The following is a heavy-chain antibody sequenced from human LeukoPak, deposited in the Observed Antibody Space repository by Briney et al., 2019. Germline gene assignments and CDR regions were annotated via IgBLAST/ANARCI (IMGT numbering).Heavy chain of an antibody. CDR2: ISYDGSTQ. CDR3: ATRGYSSSWYNFDY. V-gene: IGHV3-30*14. CDR1: RFTFSAYS. J-gene: IGHJ4*02. D-gene: IGHD6-13*01. Sequence: GGSLRLSCTASRFTFSAYSMHWVRQAPGKGLEWVAVISYDGSTQYYADSVKGRFTISRDNSKNTLYLQMNSLRAEDTAVYYCATRGYSSSWYNFDYWGQGTLVTVSS.